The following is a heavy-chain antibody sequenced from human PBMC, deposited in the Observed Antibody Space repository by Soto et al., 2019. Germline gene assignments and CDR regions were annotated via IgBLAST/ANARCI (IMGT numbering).Heavy chain of an antibody. J-gene: IGHJ4*02. CDR2: ISYDGSNE. Sequence: QVQLVESGGGVVQPGRSLRLSCAASGFTFSSYGMHWVRQAPGKGLEWVAVISYDGSNEYYADSVKGRFTISRDNSKNPLYLKMTSLRAEDTAVYYCAKDAGGSSYFDSWGQGTLVTVSS. CDR1: GFTFSSYG. V-gene: IGHV3-30*18. D-gene: IGHD1-26*01. CDR3: AKDAGGSSYFDS.